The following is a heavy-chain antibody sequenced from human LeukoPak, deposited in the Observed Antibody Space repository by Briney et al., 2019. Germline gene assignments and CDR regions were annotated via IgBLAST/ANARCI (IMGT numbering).Heavy chain of an antibody. J-gene: IGHJ3*02. V-gene: IGHV4-59*01. CDR3: ARGSSGYYWGAFDI. Sequence: PSETLSLTCTVSGGSISSYYWSWIRQPPGKGLEWIGYIYYSGSTNYNPSLKSRVTISVDTSKNQFSLKLSSVTAADTAVHYCARGSSGYYWGAFDIWGQGTMVTVSS. D-gene: IGHD3-22*01. CDR2: IYYSGST. CDR1: GGSISSYY.